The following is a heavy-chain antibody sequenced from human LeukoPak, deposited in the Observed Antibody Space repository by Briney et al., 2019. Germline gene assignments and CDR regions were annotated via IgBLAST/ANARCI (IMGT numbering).Heavy chain of an antibody. CDR1: GFTFDDYG. Sequence: QSGGSLRLSCAASGFTFDDYGMSWVRQAPGKGLEWVSGINWNGGSTGYADSVKGRFTISRDNAKNSLHLQMNSLRAEDTALYYCARSWALYYYYYMDVWGKGTTVTVSS. CDR3: ARSWALYYYYYMDV. J-gene: IGHJ6*03. CDR2: INWNGGST. D-gene: IGHD6-13*01. V-gene: IGHV3-20*04.